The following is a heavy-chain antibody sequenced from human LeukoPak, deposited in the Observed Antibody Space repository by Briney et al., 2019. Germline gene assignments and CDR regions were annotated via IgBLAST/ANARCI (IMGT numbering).Heavy chain of an antibody. J-gene: IGHJ6*02. V-gene: IGHV1-69*01. CDR2: IIPIFGTA. Sequence: GSSVKVSCKASGGTFSSYAISWVRQAPGQGLEWMGGIIPIFGTANYAQKFQGRVTITADESTSTAYMELSRLRSEDTAVYYCARASYSGRNPYGMDVWGQGTTVTVSS. CDR3: ARASYSGRNPYGMDV. CDR1: GGTFSSYA. D-gene: IGHD1-26*01.